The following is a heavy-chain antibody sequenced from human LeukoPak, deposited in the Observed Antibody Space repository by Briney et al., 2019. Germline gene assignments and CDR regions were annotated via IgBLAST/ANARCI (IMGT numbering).Heavy chain of an antibody. CDR3: ARAYCSSTGCYGLFDY. J-gene: IGHJ4*02. V-gene: IGHV4-59*10. CDR1: GGSFSGYY. Sequence: SETLSLTCAVYGGSFSGYYWSWIRQPAGKGLEWIGRIYTSGSTNYNPSLKSRVTMSVDTSKNQFSLKLSSVTAADTAVYYCARAYCSSTGCYGLFDYWGQGTLVTVSS. CDR2: IYTSGST. D-gene: IGHD2-2*01.